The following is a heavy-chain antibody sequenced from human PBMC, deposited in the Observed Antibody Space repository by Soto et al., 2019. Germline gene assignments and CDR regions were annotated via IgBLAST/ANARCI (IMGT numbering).Heavy chain of an antibody. J-gene: IGHJ6*02. CDR2: IRSKANSYAT. V-gene: IGHV3-73*01. CDR1: GFTFSGSA. Sequence: PGESLKIACAASGFTFSGSAMHWVRQASGKGLEWVGRIRSKANSYATAYAASVKGRFTISRDDSKNTAYLQMNSLKTEDTAVYYCISTTVTTRYYGMDVWGQGTTVTVSS. D-gene: IGHD4-17*01. CDR3: ISTTVTTRYYGMDV.